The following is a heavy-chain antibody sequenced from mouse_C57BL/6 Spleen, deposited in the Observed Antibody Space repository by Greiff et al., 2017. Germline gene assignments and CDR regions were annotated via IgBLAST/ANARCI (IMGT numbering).Heavy chain of an antibody. V-gene: IGHV1-19*01. CDR1: GYTFTDYY. D-gene: IGHD2-3*01. CDR2: INPYNGGT. CDR3: AAIYDGYLRDY. Sequence: VQLKQSGPVLVKPGASVKMSCKASGYTFTDYYMNWVKQSHGKSLEWIGVINPYNGGTSYNQKFKGKATLTVDKSSSTAYMELNSLTSEDSAVYYCAAIYDGYLRDYWGQGTSVTVSS. J-gene: IGHJ4*01.